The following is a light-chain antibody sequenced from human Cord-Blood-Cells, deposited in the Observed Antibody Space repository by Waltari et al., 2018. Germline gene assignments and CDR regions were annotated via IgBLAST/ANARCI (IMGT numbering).Light chain of an antibody. CDR3: QSYDSSLSGYV. CDR1: SSNIRAGYD. CDR2: GNS. Sequence: QSVLTQPPSVSGDPGQRVTIPCTGSSSNIRAGYDVHWYQQLPGTAPKLLIYGNSNRPSGVPDRFSGSKSGTSASLAITGLQAEDEADYYCQSYDSSLSGYVFGTGTKVTVL. J-gene: IGLJ1*01. V-gene: IGLV1-40*01.